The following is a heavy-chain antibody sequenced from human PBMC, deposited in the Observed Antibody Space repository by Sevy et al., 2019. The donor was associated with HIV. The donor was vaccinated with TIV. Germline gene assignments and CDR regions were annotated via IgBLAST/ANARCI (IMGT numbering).Heavy chain of an antibody. CDR2: MFYSGST. Sequence: SETLSLTCTVSGGSMSNYYWNWIRQPPGKGLEWLGYMFYSGSTNYNPSLKSRVTISADTSKKQFSLRLSSVTAADTAVYYCAKSRNNGIDYAFDVWGQGTMVTVSS. CDR1: GGSMSNYY. V-gene: IGHV4-59*13. D-gene: IGHD1-20*01. J-gene: IGHJ3*01. CDR3: AKSRNNGIDYAFDV.